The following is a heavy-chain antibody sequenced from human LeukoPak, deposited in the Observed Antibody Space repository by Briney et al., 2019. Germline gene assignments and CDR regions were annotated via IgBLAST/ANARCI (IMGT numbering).Heavy chain of an antibody. CDR1: GITVSNYG. CDR3: AKRGVVIRVILVGFHKQAYYFDS. D-gene: IGHD3-16*02. J-gene: IGHJ4*02. V-gene: IGHV3-23*01. Sequence: PGGSLRLTCAVSGITVSNYGMSWVRPAPGKGLEWVAGISGSGGGTNYSDSVKGRFTISRDNFKNTLYLQMNSLRAEDTAVYFCAKRGVVIRVILVGFHKQAYYFDSWGQRALVTVSS. CDR2: ISGSGGGT.